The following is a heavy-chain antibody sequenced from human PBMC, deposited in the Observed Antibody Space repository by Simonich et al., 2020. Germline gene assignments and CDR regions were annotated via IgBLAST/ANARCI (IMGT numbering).Heavy chain of an antibody. CDR3: ARPLGIVWAFDI. CDR2: IKHSGST. D-gene: IGHD3-16*01. CDR1: GGSFSGYY. Sequence: QVQLQQWGAGLLKPSETLSLTCAVYGGSFSGYYWSWIRQPPGKGLEWIGEIKHSGSTHYNPSLKSRVTISVDTSKNQFSRKLSSVTAADTAVYYCARPLGIVWAFDIWGQGTMVTVSS. V-gene: IGHV4-34*01. J-gene: IGHJ3*02.